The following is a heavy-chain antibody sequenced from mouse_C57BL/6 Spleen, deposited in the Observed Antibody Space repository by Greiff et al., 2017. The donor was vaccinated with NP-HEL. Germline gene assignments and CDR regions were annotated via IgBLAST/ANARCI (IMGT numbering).Heavy chain of an antibody. D-gene: IGHD4-1*01. CDR2: ISSGSSTI. Sequence: EVQVVESGGGLVKPGGSLKLSCAASGFTFSDYGMHWVRQAPEKGLEWVAYISSGSSTIYYADTVKGRFTISRDNAKNTLFLQMTSLRSEDTAMYDCARGLNWDVGYFDVWGTGTTVTVSS. CDR1: GFTFSDYG. J-gene: IGHJ1*03. V-gene: IGHV5-17*01. CDR3: ARGLNWDVGYFDV.